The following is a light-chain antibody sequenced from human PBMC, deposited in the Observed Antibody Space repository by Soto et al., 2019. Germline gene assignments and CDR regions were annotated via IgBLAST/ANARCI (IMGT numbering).Light chain of an antibody. V-gene: IGKV3-15*01. CDR1: QSINSN. CDR3: QQYNNWPRAT. Sequence: IVMTQSPATQSVSPGERATLSCRASQSINSNLAWYQQKPGQAPRLLMFRASIRATGYPARFSGSGSGTEFNITISSLQSEDSAIYYCQQYNNWPRATFGGGTKVDI. J-gene: IGKJ4*01. CDR2: RAS.